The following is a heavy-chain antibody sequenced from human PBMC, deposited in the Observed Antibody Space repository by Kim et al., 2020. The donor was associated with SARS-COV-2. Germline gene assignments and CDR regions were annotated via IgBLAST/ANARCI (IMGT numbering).Heavy chain of an antibody. CDR1: GYTFTGYY. D-gene: IGHD2-15*01. CDR2: INPNSGGT. CDR3: ARVSWAGVGGYCSGGSCYLGAFDD. V-gene: IGHV1-2*02. Sequence: ASVKVSCKASGYTFTGYYMHWVRQAPGQGLEWMGWINPNSGGTNYAQRFQGRVTMTRDTSISTAYMELSRLRSDDTAVYYCARVSWAGVGGYCSGGSCYLGAFDDWGQGTMVTVSS. J-gene: IGHJ3*01.